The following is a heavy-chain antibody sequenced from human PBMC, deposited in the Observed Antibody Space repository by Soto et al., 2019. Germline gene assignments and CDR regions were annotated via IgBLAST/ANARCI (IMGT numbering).Heavy chain of an antibody. D-gene: IGHD6-13*01. CDR3: ARGISFNVLVQEDAPDKHYFDS. J-gene: IGHJ4*02. Sequence: QVQLQQWGAGLLKPSETLSLTCAVYGGSFSDHYWTWIRQPPGKGLEWIGDVNHSGSTNYIPSLKSRVTISEDTSKNQFSLKMTSVTAADTAVYYCARGISFNVLVQEDAPDKHYFDSWCQGTRVTVSS. CDR2: VNHSGST. V-gene: IGHV4-34*01. CDR1: GGSFSDHY.